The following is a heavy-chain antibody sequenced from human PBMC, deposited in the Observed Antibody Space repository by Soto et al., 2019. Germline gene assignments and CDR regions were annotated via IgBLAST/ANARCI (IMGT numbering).Heavy chain of an antibody. J-gene: IGHJ5*02. CDR2: IYYSGST. V-gene: IGHV4-59*12. Sequence: PSETLSLTCTVSGGSISSYYWSWIRQPPGKGLEWIGYIYYSGSTNYNPSLKSRVTIPVDTSKNQFSLKLSSVTAADTAVYYCAREDPGPYDFWSGYYSRNWFDPWGQGTLVTVSS. CDR1: GGSISSYY. D-gene: IGHD3-3*01. CDR3: AREDPGPYDFWSGYYSRNWFDP.